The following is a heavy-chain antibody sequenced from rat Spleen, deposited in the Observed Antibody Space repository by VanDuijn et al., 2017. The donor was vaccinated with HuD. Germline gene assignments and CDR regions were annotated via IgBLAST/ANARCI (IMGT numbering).Heavy chain of an antibody. CDR3: ARHEDYDGYYHLNWFAY. CDR1: GFTFSDYY. Sequence: EVQLVESDGGLVQPGRSLKLSCVASGFTFSDYYMAWVRQAPTKGLEWVATISYDGSSTYYRDSAKGRFTISRDNGKNTLYLRMDSLRSEDKATYYCARHEDYDGYYHLNWFAYWGQGTLVTVSS. D-gene: IGHD1-12*03. V-gene: IGHV5-29*01. CDR2: ISYDGSST. J-gene: IGHJ3*01.